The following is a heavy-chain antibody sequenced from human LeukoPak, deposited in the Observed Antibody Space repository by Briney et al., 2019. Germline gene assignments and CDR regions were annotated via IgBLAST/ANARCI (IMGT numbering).Heavy chain of an antibody. CDR3: ARSSFRYYFDY. CDR1: GGSISSYY. Sequence: SETLSLTCTVSGGSISSYYWSWIRQPPGKGLEWIGYIYYSGSTNYNPSLKSRVTISVDTSKNQFSLKLSSVTAADTAVYYCARSSFRYYFDYWGQGTLVTVSS. D-gene: IGHD6-13*01. CDR2: IYYSGST. V-gene: IGHV4-59*01. J-gene: IGHJ4*02.